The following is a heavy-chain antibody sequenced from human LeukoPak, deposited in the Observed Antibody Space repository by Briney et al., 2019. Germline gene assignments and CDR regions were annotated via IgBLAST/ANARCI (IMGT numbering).Heavy chain of an antibody. V-gene: IGHV3-15*01. CDR3: TADRPGHIVMVTAGSDY. J-gene: IGHJ4*02. CDR2: IKSKTDGGTT. D-gene: IGHD2-21*02. CDR1: GFTFSNAW. Sequence: GGSLRLSCAASGFTFSNAWMSWVRQAPEKGLEWVGRIKSKTDGGTTDYAAPVKGRFTISRDDSKNTLYLQMNSLKAEDTAVYYCTADRPGHIVMVTAGSDYWGQGTLVTVSS.